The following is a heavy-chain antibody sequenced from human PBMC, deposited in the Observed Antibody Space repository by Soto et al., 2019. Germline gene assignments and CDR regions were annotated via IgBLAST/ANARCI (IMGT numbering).Heavy chain of an antibody. CDR3: AKESDYDFWSGYSEPGDNWFDP. Sequence: GGSLRLSCAASGFTFSSYAMSWVRQAPGKGLEWVSAISGSGGSTYYADSVKGRFTISRDNSKNTLYLQMNSLRAEDTAVYYCAKESDYDFWSGYSEPGDNWFDPWGQGTLVTVSS. CDR1: GFTFSSYA. V-gene: IGHV3-23*01. D-gene: IGHD3-3*01. CDR2: ISGSGGST. J-gene: IGHJ5*02.